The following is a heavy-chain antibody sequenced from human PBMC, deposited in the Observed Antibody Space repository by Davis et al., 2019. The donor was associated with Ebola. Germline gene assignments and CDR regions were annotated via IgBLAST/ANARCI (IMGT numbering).Heavy chain of an antibody. V-gene: IGHV4-34*01. J-gene: IGHJ6*02. CDR3: ARLEMATTKEYYYGMDV. CDR2: INHSGST. D-gene: IGHD5-24*01. Sequence: PSETLSLTCAVYGGSFSGYYWSWIRQPPGKGLEWIGEINHSGSTNYNPSLKSRVTISVDTSKNQFSLKLSSVTAADTAVYYCARLEMATTKEYYYGMDVWGQGTTVTVSS. CDR1: GGSFSGYY.